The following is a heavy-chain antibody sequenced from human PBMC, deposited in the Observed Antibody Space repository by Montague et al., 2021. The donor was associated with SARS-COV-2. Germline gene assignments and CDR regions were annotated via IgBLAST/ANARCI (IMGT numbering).Heavy chain of an antibody. Sequence: SLRLSCAASGFTFSSFAMHWVRQAPGKGLEWVAVIWYDGSNEYYADSVKGRFTISRDNSKNTVYLQINGLRLEDTAVYYCAKSAYSSSWYSDYWGQGTQSPSPQ. CDR1: GFTFSSFA. D-gene: IGHD6-13*01. CDR3: AKSAYSSSWYSDY. J-gene: IGHJ4*02. CDR2: IWYDGSNE. V-gene: IGHV3-30-3*02.